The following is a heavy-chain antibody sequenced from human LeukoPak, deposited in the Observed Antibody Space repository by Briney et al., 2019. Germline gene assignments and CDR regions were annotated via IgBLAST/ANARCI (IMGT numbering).Heavy chain of an antibody. D-gene: IGHD3-16*02. Sequence: GGSLRLSCAASGFTFSSYWMSWVRQAPGKGLEWVANIKQDGSEKYYVDSMKGRFTISRDNDKNSLFLQMTSLRAEDTAVYYCARVGGRYSPLGYWGQGTLVTVSS. V-gene: IGHV3-7*01. CDR2: IKQDGSEK. CDR1: GFTFSSYW. J-gene: IGHJ4*02. CDR3: ARVGGRYSPLGY.